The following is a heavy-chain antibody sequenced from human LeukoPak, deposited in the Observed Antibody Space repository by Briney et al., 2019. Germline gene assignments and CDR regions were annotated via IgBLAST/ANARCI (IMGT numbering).Heavy chain of an antibody. D-gene: IGHD3-22*01. Sequence: GGSLRLSCTASGFTFSTYGMHWVRQAPGKGLEWVTLISYDGSTKYYSDSVKGRFTLSRDNSKNTLYLQMNSLRAEDTAVYYCAKDGRFNYYDSSGYPYVDYWGQGTLVTVTS. CDR3: AKDGRFNYYDSSGYPYVDY. J-gene: IGHJ4*02. CDR1: GFTFSTYG. CDR2: ISYDGSTK. V-gene: IGHV3-30*18.